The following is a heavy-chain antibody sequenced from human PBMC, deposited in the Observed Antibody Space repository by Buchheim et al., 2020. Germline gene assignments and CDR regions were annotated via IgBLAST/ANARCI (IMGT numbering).Heavy chain of an antibody. CDR2: ASFDGNKK. Sequence: QVQLVESGGGVVQPGRSLRLSCAASGFTFTSYGTHWVRQAPGKGLEWVAGASFDGNKKYYAGSVKGRFTISRDNSKNMLYLQMDSLRTEDTAVYYCAASFVMATSRFDYWGQGTL. CDR1: GFTFTSYG. CDR3: AASFVMATSRFDY. J-gene: IGHJ4*02. D-gene: IGHD2-21*02. V-gene: IGHV3-30*03.